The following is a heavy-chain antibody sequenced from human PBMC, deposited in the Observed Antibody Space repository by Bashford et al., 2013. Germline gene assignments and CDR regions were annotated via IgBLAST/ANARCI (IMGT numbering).Heavy chain of an antibody. Sequence: WVRQMPGKGLEWMGIIYPGDSDTRYSPSFQGQVTISADKSISTAYLQWSSLKASDTAMYYCARRHLAARPGMELDGGFDYVGPGNPGHRLL. CDR2: IYPGDSDT. J-gene: IGHJ4*02. D-gene: IGHD6-6*01. CDR3: ARRHLAARPGMELDGGFDY. V-gene: IGHV5-51*01.